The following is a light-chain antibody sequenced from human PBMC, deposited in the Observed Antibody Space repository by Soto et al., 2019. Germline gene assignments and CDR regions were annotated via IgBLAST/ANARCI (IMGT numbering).Light chain of an antibody. CDR3: QQSYSTL. CDR2: AAS. Sequence: DIQMTQSPSSLSASVGDRFAITCRASQSISSYLNWYQQKPGKAXKLLIYAASSLQSGVPSRFSGSGSGTDFTLTISSLQPEDFATYYCQQSYSTLFGQGTKVDIK. V-gene: IGKV1-39*01. CDR1: QSISSY. J-gene: IGKJ1*01.